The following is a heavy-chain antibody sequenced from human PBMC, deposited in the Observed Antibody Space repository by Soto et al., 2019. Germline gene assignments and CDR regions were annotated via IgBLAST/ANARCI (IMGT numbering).Heavy chain of an antibody. CDR3: ARARCSGGSCPYDYGMDV. V-gene: IGHV3-30*03. Sequence: QVQLVESGGGVVQPGRSLRLSCAASGFTFSSYGMHWVRQAPGKGLEWVALISYDGSNKYYADSVKGRFTVSRDNSKNTLYLQMNSLRAEDTAVYYCARARCSGGSCPYDYGMDVWGQGSTVTVSS. D-gene: IGHD2-15*01. CDR1: GFTFSSYG. CDR2: ISYDGSNK. J-gene: IGHJ6*02.